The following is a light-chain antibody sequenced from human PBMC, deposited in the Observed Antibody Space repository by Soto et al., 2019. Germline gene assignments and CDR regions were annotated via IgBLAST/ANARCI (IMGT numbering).Light chain of an antibody. CDR3: LLYHGAAQV. CDR2: STY. Sequence: QTVVTQEPSLTVSPGGTVTLTCASGTGAVTSDYYPNWLQQKPGQAPRSLIHSTYTRHFWTPARFSGSLLGGKAALTVSDLQPEDEADYYCLLYHGAAQVFGGGTQLTVL. CDR1: TGAVTSDYY. V-gene: IGLV7-43*01. J-gene: IGLJ3*02.